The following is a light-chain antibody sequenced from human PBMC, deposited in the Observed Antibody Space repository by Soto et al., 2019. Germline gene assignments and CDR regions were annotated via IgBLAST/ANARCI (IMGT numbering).Light chain of an antibody. V-gene: IGLV1-44*01. Sequence: QSVLTQPPSASGTPGQRVTISCSGSSPNIGSNTVNWYQKFPGTAPKLLIYSSILRPSGVPDRFSGSKSGTSASLAISGLQSEDEADYYCTAWDDSLNGVLFGGGTKVTVL. CDR1: SPNIGSNT. CDR2: SSI. CDR3: TAWDDSLNGVL. J-gene: IGLJ2*01.